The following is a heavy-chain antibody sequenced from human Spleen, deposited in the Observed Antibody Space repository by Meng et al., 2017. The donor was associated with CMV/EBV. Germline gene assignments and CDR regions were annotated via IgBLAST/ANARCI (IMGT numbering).Heavy chain of an antibody. Sequence: SETLSLTCTVSGGSVRSDSYHWSWIRQPPGKGLEWIGYIYYSGSTNYNPSLKSRVTISVDTSKNHFSLNLNSVTAADTAMYYCASGYCSSTSCSYGMDVWGQGTTVTVSS. CDR1: GGSVRSDSYH. D-gene: IGHD2-2*01. V-gene: IGHV4-61*03. CDR3: ASGYCSSTSCSYGMDV. CDR2: IYYSGST. J-gene: IGHJ6*02.